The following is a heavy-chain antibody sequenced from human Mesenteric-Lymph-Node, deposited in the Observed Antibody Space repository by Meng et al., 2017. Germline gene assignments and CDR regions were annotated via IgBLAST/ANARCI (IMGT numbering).Heavy chain of an antibody. J-gene: IGHJ6*02. D-gene: IGHD3-10*01. CDR1: GGSISSYY. V-gene: IGHV4-59*01. CDR2: IYYSGST. Sequence: SETLSLTCTVSGGSISSYYWSWIRQPPGKGLEWIGYIYYSGSTNYNPSLKSRVTISVDTSKNQFSLKLSSVTAADTAVYYCAIPGVSRTYYYYGMDVWGQGTTVTVSS. CDR3: AIPGVSRTYYYYGMDV.